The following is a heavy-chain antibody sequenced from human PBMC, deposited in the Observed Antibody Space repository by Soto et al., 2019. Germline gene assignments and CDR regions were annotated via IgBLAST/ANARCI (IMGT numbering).Heavy chain of an antibody. D-gene: IGHD3-10*01. J-gene: IGHJ4*02. Sequence: LVESGGGWVQPGGSLRLSCAVSGFTLSKYWIHWVRQAPGKGLVWLLRVTGEGTSATYADSVKGRFTVSRDTANDTLYLPMNGLRDEDTAVYFCARGFRRSKVRGVFNQGGLDYWGQGTLVTVSS. V-gene: IGHV3-74*01. CDR3: ARGFRRSKVRGVFNQGGLDY. CDR2: VTGEGTSA. CDR1: GFTLSKYW.